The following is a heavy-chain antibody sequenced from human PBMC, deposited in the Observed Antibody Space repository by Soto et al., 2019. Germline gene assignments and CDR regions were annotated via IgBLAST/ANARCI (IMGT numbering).Heavy chain of an antibody. CDR3: ARDYYYGSGNYYRADYYHYGMDV. D-gene: IGHD3-10*01. CDR2: IYTGGST. J-gene: IGHJ6*02. CDR1: WFTFTSYY. V-gene: IGHV3-53*01. Sequence: VGSLRLSCAASWFTFTSYYMSWVRQAPGKGLEWVSLIYTGGSTNYADSVKGRFTISRDNSKNTLYLQMNSLRAEDTAVYYCARDYYYGSGNYYRADYYHYGMDVWGQGTTVTVSS.